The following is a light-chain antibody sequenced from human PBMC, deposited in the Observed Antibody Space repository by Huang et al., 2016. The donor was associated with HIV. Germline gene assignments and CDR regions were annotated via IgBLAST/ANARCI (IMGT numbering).Light chain of an antibody. CDR2: DAS. CDR1: QSVSTY. J-gene: IGKJ3*01. V-gene: IGKV3-11*01. CDR3: QQRSNWRGIT. Sequence: EIVLTQSPATLSLSPGERATLSCRASQSVSTYLAWYQQKPGQAPRLLLYDASNRATGIQARFSGSGSGTDFTLTISSLEPEDFAVYYCQQRSNWRGITFGPGTKVDIK.